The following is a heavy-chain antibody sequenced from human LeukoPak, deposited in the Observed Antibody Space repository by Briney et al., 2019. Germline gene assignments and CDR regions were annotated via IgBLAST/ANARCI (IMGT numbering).Heavy chain of an antibody. V-gene: IGHV4-39*01. CDR2: IYYSGST. J-gene: IGHJ6*03. CDR1: GGSISSSSYY. CDR3: ARQLMIDYYYYYYYMDV. Sequence: SETLSPTCTVSGGSISSSSYYWGWIRQPPGKGLEWIGSIYYSGSTYYNPSLKSRVTISIDTSKNQFSLKLSSVTAADTAVYYCARQLMIDYYYYYYYMDVWGRGTTVTISS. D-gene: IGHD3-22*01.